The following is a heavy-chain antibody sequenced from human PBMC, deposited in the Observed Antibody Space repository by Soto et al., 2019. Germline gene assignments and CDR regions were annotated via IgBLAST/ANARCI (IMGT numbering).Heavy chain of an antibody. V-gene: IGHV3-23*01. J-gene: IGHJ4*02. CDR2: ISSTAGTI. D-gene: IGHD3-16*01. CDR3: ANWGKSGSDF. CDR1: GFTFSFYP. Sequence: EVVLLESGGGLVQPGGSLRLSCAASGFTFSFYPMSWVRQAPGKGLEWVAGISSTAGTIYYADPVKGRFTISRDKSKNTLYPQIDWVRAEDTAVYYCANWGKSGSDFWGQGTLVTVSS.